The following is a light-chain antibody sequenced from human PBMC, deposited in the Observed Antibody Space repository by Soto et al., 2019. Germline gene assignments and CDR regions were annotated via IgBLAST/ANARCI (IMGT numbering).Light chain of an antibody. J-gene: IGKJ1*01. V-gene: IGKV3-15*01. CDR2: GAS. CDR1: QSVSSSY. Sequence: EIVLTQSPGTLSFSPGERAALSCSASQSVSSSYLAWYQQKLGQAPRVLIYGASTRAAGIPARFSGSGSGTEFILTISSLQSEDFAVYYCHEYNTWPWTFGQGTKVDIK. CDR3: HEYNTWPWT.